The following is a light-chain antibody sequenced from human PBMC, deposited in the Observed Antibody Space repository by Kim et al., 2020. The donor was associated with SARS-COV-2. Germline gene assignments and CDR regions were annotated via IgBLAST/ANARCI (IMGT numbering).Light chain of an antibody. V-gene: IGLV1-40*01. CDR2: GNN. CDR3: QSYDSSLSGVV. CDR1: SSNIGAGYV. J-gene: IGLJ2*01. Sequence: QSVLTQPPSVSGAPGQRVTISCTGSSSNIGAGYVVHWYQQLPGTAPQLLIYGNNNRPSGVPERYSGSKSGTSASLAITGLQAEHEADYYCQSYDSSLSGVVFGRGTKLTVL.